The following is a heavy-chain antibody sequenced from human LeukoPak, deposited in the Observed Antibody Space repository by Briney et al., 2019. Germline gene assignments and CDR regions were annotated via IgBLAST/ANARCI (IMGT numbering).Heavy chain of an antibody. D-gene: IGHD3-10*01. CDR2: IYYSGST. J-gene: IGHJ3*02. CDR1: GGSISSYY. Sequence: ETLSLTCTVSGGSISSYYWSWIRQPPGKGLEWIGYIYYSGSTNYNPSLESRVTISVDTSKNQFSLKLSSVTAADTAVYYCARSDGYGLVGIWGQGTMVTVSS. CDR3: ARSDGYGLVGI. V-gene: IGHV4-59*01.